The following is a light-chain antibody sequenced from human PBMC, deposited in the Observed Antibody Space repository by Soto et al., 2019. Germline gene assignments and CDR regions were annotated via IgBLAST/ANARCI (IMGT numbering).Light chain of an antibody. V-gene: IGLV2-14*01. CDR3: TSYKSGTTL. J-gene: IGLJ2*01. CDR1: SSDLGGFES. Sequence: QSALTQPASVSGSPGQSITISCTGVSSDLGGFESVAWYQQHPGKAPRLMIYEVSNRPPGVSNRFSGSRSGSTASLTIAGRQAEDEADYYCTSYKSGTTLFGGGTNLTVL. CDR2: EVS.